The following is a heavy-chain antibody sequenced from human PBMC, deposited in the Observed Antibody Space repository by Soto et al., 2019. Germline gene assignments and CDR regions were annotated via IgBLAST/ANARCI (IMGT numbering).Heavy chain of an antibody. CDR2: ISRDGGTK. J-gene: IGHJ4*02. CDR1: GFTVSTYG. CDR3: TGEFASGY. Sequence: QVQLVESGGGVVQPGRSLRLSCAVSGFTVSTYGMHWVRQAPGKGLEWVAVISRDGGTKYYADSVKGRFTISRDTSRNTMFLEMNSLRGDDIAVYYCTGEFASGYWGQGTLVTVSS. V-gene: IGHV3-30*03. D-gene: IGHD2-8*02.